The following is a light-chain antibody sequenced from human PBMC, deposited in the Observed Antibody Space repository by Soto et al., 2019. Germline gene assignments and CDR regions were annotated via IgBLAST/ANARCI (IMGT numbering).Light chain of an antibody. J-gene: IGLJ2*01. CDR1: SSDVGGYNY. Sequence: QSALTQPRSVSGSPGQSVTISCTGTSSDVGGYNYVSWYQHHPGKAPKFMIFDVSKRPSGVPDRFSGSKSGNTASLTISGLQADDEADYYCCSYAGSSAVVFGGGTQLTVL. CDR3: CSYAGSSAVV. V-gene: IGLV2-11*01. CDR2: DVS.